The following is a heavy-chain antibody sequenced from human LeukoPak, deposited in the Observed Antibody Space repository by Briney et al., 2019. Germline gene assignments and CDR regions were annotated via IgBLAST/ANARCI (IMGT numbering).Heavy chain of an antibody. Sequence: PGGSLRLSCAASGLTFDDYGMSWVRQAPGKGLEWVSGINWNGGSTGYADSVKGRFTISRDNAKNSLYLQMNSLRAEDTALYYCARDTKPYSSSWLYFDYWGQGTLVTVSS. D-gene: IGHD6-13*01. CDR3: ARDTKPYSSSWLYFDY. J-gene: IGHJ4*02. V-gene: IGHV3-20*04. CDR2: INWNGGST. CDR1: GLTFDDYG.